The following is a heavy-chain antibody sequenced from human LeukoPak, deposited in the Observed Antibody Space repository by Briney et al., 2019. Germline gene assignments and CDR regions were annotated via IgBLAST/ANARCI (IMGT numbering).Heavy chain of an antibody. V-gene: IGHV3-21*06. J-gene: IGHJ4*02. CDR1: GFTFSSQN. CDR2: ISTSGDST. Sequence: NPGGSLRLSCAGSGFTFSSQNMNWARQAPGKGLEWVAYISTSGDSTKYADSVEGRFTISRDNAENSLYLLMNSLRVEDTAVYYCVKNGWLDYWGQGILVTVSS. D-gene: IGHD6-19*01. CDR3: VKNGWLDY.